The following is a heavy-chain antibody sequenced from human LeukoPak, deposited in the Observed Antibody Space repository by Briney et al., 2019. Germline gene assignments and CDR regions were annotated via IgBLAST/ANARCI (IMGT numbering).Heavy chain of an antibody. D-gene: IGHD5-18*01. CDR2: IRRKTDGGKT. V-gene: IGHV3-15*01. J-gene: IGHJ4*02. CDR3: TIPASGYSYGVLDS. CDR1: AFTFSNVW. Sequence: PGGPLRLSCAASAFTFSNVWMRWVRPPPGKGLEWVGRIRRKTDGGKTDYAAPVKGRFTISRDDSKNTLYLQMDSLKTEDTAVYYCTIPASGYSYGVLDSWGQGALVTVSS.